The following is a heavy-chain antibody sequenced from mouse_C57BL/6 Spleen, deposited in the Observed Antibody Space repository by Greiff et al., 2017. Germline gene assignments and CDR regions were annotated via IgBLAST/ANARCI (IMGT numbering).Heavy chain of an antibody. Sequence: VQLQQSGPELVKPGASVKIPCKASGYTFTDYNMDWVKQSHGKSLEWIGDINPNNGGTIYNQKFKGKATLTVDKSSSTAYMELRSLTSEDTAVYYCARGGITTVNAMDYWGQGTSVTVSS. CDR2: INPNNGGT. V-gene: IGHV1-18*01. J-gene: IGHJ4*01. D-gene: IGHD1-1*01. CDR1: GYTFTDYN. CDR3: ARGGITTVNAMDY.